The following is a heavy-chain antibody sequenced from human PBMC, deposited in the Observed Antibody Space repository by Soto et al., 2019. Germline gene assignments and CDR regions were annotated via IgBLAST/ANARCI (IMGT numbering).Heavy chain of an antibody. Sequence: ASVKVSCKASGYTFTSYAMHWVRQAPGQRLEWMGWINAGNGNTKYSQKFQGRVTITRDNAKNSLYLEMNSLRDEDTAVYYCASHYDMWSGYLSPVDYWGQGTLVTVSS. CDR1: GYTFTSYA. D-gene: IGHD3-3*01. V-gene: IGHV1-3*01. CDR2: INAGNGNT. J-gene: IGHJ4*02. CDR3: ASHYDMWSGYLSPVDY.